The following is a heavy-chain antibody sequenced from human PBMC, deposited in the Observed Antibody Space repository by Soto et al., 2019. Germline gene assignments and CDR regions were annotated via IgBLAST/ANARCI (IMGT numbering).Heavy chain of an antibody. J-gene: IGHJ6*02. V-gene: IGHV3-33*01. D-gene: IGHD2-2*01. CDR2: IWYDGSNK. CDR3: AREFISGEPAALAYYSYGMDV. CDR1: GFTFSTYG. Sequence: QVQLVESGGGVVQPGRSLRLSCAASGFTFSTYGMHWVRQAPGKGLEWVAVIWYDGSNKYYVDSVKGRFSMSRDNSKNTLYLQMNSLRAEDTAVYFCAREFISGEPAALAYYSYGMDVWGQGTTVTVSS.